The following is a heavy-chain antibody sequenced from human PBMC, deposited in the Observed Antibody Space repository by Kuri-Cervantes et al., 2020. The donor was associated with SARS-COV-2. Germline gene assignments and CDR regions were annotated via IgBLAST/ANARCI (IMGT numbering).Heavy chain of an antibody. Sequence: SVKVSCKASGGPFSSYAISWVRQAPGQGLEWMGGIIPIFGTANYAQKFQGRVTITADESTSTAYMELSRLRSDDTAVYYCARGAPLRFLEWLFWWFDPWGQGTLVTVSS. D-gene: IGHD3-3*01. V-gene: IGHV1-69*13. CDR3: ARGAPLRFLEWLFWWFDP. CDR2: IIPIFGTA. CDR1: GGPFSSYA. J-gene: IGHJ5*02.